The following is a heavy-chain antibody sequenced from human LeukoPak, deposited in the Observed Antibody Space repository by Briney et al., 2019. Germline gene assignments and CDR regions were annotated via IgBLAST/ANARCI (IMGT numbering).Heavy chain of an antibody. CDR2: IYYSGST. V-gene: IGHV4-39*07. Sequence: SETLSLTCTVSGGSISSSSYYWGWIRQPPGKGLEWIGSIYYSGSTYYNPSLKSRVTISVDTSKNQFSLKLSSVTAADTAVYYCARGGYSSPFDYWGQGTLVTVSS. CDR1: GGSISSSSYY. D-gene: IGHD2-15*01. CDR3: ARGGYSSPFDY. J-gene: IGHJ4*02.